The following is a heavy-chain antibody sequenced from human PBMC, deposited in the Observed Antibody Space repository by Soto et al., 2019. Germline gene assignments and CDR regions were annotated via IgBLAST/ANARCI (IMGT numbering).Heavy chain of an antibody. CDR3: TTDGATILFDP. D-gene: IGHD1-26*01. CDR2: IKTKADAETT. J-gene: IGHJ5*02. CDR1: GFTFSNAW. Sequence: GGSLRLSCAASGFTFSNAWMSWVRQAPGKGLEWVGRIKTKADAETTDYAAPVKGRFTISRDDSKNTLYLQMNSLKTEDTALYYCTTDGATILFDPWGQGALVTVSS. V-gene: IGHV3-15*01.